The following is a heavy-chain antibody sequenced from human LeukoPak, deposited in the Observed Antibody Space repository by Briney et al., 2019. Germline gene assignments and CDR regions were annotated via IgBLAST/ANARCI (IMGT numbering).Heavy chain of an antibody. CDR3: AREGSSRRDGMDV. V-gene: IGHV1-46*01. J-gene: IGHJ6*02. D-gene: IGHD6-13*01. CDR1: GYTFTSYY. CDR2: INPSGGST. Sequence: EASVKVPCKASGYTFTSYYMHWVRQAPGQGLEWMGIINPSGGSTTYAQKFQGRVIMTSDTSTSTVYLELTSLRSDDTAVYYCAREGSSRRDGMDVWGQGTTVTVSS.